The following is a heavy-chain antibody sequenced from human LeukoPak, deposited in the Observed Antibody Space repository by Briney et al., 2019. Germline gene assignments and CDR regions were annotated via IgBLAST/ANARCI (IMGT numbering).Heavy chain of an antibody. CDR3: ARRDIVATMGSFDY. J-gene: IGHJ4*02. D-gene: IGHD5-12*01. CDR2: IYYSGST. CDR1: GGSISSYY. Sequence: SETLSLTCTVSGGSISSYYWSWIRQPPGKGLEWIGYIYYSGSTNYNPSLKSRVTISVDTSKNQFSLKLSSVTAADTAVYYCARRDIVATMGSFDYWGQGTLVTVSS. V-gene: IGHV4-59*08.